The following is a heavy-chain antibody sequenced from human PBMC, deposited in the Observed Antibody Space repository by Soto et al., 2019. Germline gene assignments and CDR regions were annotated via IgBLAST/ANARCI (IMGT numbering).Heavy chain of an antibody. CDR1: GGSVSSNSAA. V-gene: IGHV6-1*01. CDR2: TYYRSKWYN. Sequence: PSQTLSLTCAISGGSVSSNSAALNWIRQSPSRGLEWLGRTYYRSKWYNDYAVSVKSRITINPDTSKSQFSLQLNSVTPEDTAVYYCARDSSGWYLTYFYYGMDVWGQGTTVTVSS. D-gene: IGHD6-19*01. CDR3: ARDSSGWYLTYFYYGMDV. J-gene: IGHJ6*02.